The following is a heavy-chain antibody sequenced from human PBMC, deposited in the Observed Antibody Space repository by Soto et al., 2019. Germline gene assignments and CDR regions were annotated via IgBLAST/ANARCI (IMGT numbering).Heavy chain of an antibody. D-gene: IGHD2-2*01. CDR1: GFTFSSYE. CDR2: ISSSGSTI. CDR3: ARAPWSDQGY. Sequence: EVQLVESGGGLVQPGGSLRLSCAASGFTFSSYEMNWVRQAPGKGLEWVSYISSSGSTIYYADSVKGRFTISRDNAKNSLYLQMNSLRAEDTAVYYGARAPWSDQGYWGQGTLVTVSS. V-gene: IGHV3-48*03. J-gene: IGHJ4*02.